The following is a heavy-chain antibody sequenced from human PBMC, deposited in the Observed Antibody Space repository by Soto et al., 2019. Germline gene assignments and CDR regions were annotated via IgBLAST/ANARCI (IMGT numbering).Heavy chain of an antibody. Sequence: EVQLVESGGGLVQPGGSLRLSCAASGFTVSSNYMSWVRQAPGKGLEWVSVIYSGGSTYYADSVKGRFTISRHNSKNTLYLQMNSLRAEDTAVYYCARVQSDILTDGMDVWGQGTTVTVSS. D-gene: IGHD3-9*01. V-gene: IGHV3-53*04. J-gene: IGHJ6*02. CDR2: IYSGGST. CDR3: ARVQSDILTDGMDV. CDR1: GFTVSSNY.